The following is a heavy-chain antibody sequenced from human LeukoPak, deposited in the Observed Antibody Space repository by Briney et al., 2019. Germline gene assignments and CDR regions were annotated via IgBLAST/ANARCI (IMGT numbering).Heavy chain of an antibody. J-gene: IGHJ4*02. D-gene: IGHD6-13*01. CDR3: ARDRGSTCDY. Sequence: SETLSLTCTVSGGSISSGGYYWSWIRQPPGKGLEWIGYIYHSGSTYYNPSLKSRVTISVDRSKNQFSLKLTSVTAADTAVYYCARDRGSTCDYWGQGTLVTVSS. V-gene: IGHV4-30-2*01. CDR1: GGSISSGGYY. CDR2: IYHSGST.